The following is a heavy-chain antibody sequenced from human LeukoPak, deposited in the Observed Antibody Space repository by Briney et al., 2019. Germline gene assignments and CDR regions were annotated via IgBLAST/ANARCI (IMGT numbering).Heavy chain of an antibody. J-gene: IGHJ1*01. CDR3: TTEQGYCSGGSCYSLGFFQH. CDR2: IKSKTDGGTT. CDR1: GFTFSNAW. D-gene: IGHD2-15*01. V-gene: IGHV3-15*01. Sequence: GGSLRLPCAASGFTFSNAWMSWVRQAPGKGLEWVGRIKSKTDGGTTDYAAPVKGRFTISRDDSKNTLYLQMNSLKTEDTAVYYCTTEQGYCSGGSCYSLGFFQHWGQGTLVTVSS.